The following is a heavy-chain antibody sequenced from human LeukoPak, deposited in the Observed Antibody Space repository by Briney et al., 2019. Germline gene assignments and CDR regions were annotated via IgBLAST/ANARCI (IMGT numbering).Heavy chain of an antibody. Sequence: AGGSLRLSCAASGFTVSSNYMSWVRQAPGKGLEWVAVIWYDGSNKYYADSVKGRFTISRDNSKNTLYLQMNSLRAEDTAVYYCARSRGWSDAFDIWGQGTMVTVSS. CDR3: ARSRGWSDAFDI. V-gene: IGHV3-33*08. CDR2: IWYDGSNK. CDR1: GFTVSSNY. J-gene: IGHJ3*02. D-gene: IGHD6-19*01.